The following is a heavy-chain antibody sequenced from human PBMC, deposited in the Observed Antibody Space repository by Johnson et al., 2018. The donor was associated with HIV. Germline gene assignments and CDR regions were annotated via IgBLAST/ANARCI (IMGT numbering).Heavy chain of an antibody. CDR1: GFSFSSYA. CDR2: MSFDGSNK. J-gene: IGHJ3*02. CDR3: AKSLFSISWPYDAFDM. V-gene: IGHV3-30*04. D-gene: IGHD2/OR15-2a*01. Sequence: QVQLVESGGGVVQPGRSLRLSCAASGFSFSSYAMHWVRQAPGKGLEWVALMSFDGSNKYYADSVKGRFTISRDNSKNTLYLQMNSLRTEDTAVYYCAKSLFSISWPYDAFDMWGQGTMVTVS.